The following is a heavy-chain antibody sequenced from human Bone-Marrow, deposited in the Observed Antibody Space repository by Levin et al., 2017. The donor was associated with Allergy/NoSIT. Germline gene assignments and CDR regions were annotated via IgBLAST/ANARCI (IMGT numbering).Heavy chain of an antibody. CDR2: IYYTGSS. J-gene: IGHJ4*02. CDR1: GGSISNTGYY. V-gene: IGHV4-39*07. Sequence: PGGSLRLSCTVSGGSISNTGYYWGWIRQPPGKGLEWIANIYYTGSSDHNPSLRSRVTMSVDTSKNQFSLQVASVTAADTAVYYCATLRYCGGDCYSGFDFWGQGTLVTVSP. CDR3: ATLRYCGGDCYSGFDF. D-gene: IGHD2-21*02.